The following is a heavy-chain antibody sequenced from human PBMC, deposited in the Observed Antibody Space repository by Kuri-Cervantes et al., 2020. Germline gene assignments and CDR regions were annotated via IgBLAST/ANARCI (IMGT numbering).Heavy chain of an antibody. J-gene: IGHJ6*03. V-gene: IGHV3-30*02. CDR2: IRYDGSHK. CDR3: ARVRHTIRLYYYYYYMDV. Sequence: GGSLRLSCAASGLTFSHFGMHWVRQAPGKGLEWVAFIRYDGSHKYYVDSVKGRFTISRDNSKNTLHLQMNSLRTEDTAVYYCARVRHTIRLYYYYYYMDVWGKGTTVTVSS. D-gene: IGHD3-3*01. CDR1: GLTFSHFG.